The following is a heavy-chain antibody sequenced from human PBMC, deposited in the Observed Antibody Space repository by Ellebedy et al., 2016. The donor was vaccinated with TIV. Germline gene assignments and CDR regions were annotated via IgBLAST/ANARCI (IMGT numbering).Heavy chain of an antibody. CDR2: ISSSGSTI. CDR1: GFTFSDYY. Sequence: GGSLRLSXAASGFTFSDYYTSWIRQAPGKGLEWVSYISSSGSTIYYADSVKGRFTISRDNAKNSLYLQMNSLRAEDTAVYYCARDRGGSYSPVDYWGQGTLVTVSS. CDR3: ARDRGGSYSPVDY. J-gene: IGHJ4*02. V-gene: IGHV3-11*01. D-gene: IGHD1-26*01.